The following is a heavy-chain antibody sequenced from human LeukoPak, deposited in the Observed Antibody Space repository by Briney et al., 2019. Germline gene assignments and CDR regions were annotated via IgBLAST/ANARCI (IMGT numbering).Heavy chain of an antibody. CDR3: ARDLQTRYSSGWYLGFDAFDI. CDR2: TYYRSKWYN. D-gene: IGHD6-19*01. V-gene: IGHV6-1*01. Sequence: SQTLSLTCAISGDSVSSDSAGWNWIRQSPSRGLEWLGRTYYRSKWYNDYAVSVKSRITINPDTSKNQFSLQLNSVTPEDTAVYYCARDLQTRYSSGWYLGFDAFDIWGQGTMVTVSS. J-gene: IGHJ3*02. CDR1: GDSVSSDSAG.